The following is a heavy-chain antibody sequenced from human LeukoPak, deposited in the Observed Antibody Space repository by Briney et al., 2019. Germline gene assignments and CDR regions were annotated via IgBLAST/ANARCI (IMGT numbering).Heavy chain of an antibody. CDR1: GLTFSSSW. CDR2: ISGSGGST. CDR3: AKGGYCSGGSCYSSSWFDP. V-gene: IGHV3-23*01. J-gene: IGHJ5*02. D-gene: IGHD2-15*01. Sequence: GGSLRLSCAVSGLTFSSSWMDWVRQAPGKGLEWVSAISGSGGSTYYADSVKGRFTISRDNSKNTLYLQMNSLRAEDTAVYYCAKGGYCSGGSCYSSSWFDPWGQGTLVTVSS.